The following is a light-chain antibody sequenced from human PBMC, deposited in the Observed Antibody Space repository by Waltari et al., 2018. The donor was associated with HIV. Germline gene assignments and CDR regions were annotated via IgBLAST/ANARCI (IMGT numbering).Light chain of an antibody. J-gene: IGKJ2*01. CDR3: QHYDTFPYT. Sequence: DIQMTQSPPSLSASVGDTVTITCRASQGISSWLAWYQQKPGKAPKPLIYAASSLQTGVPSRFSGSGTGTHFTRTISSLQPEDFATYYCQHYDTFPYTFGQGTRLEIK. V-gene: IGKV1D-16*01. CDR1: QGISSW. CDR2: AAS.